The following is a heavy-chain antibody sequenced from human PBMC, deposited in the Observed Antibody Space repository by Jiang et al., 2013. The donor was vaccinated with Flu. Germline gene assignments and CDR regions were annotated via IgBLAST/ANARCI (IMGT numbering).Heavy chain of an antibody. D-gene: IGHD1-26*01. V-gene: IGHV4-59*08. CDR3: ARHRQSGSYGVDY. Sequence: LLKPSETLSLTCSVSGASISSDYWSWIRQPPGKGLEWIGYIYNTGSTKYNPSLKSRVTISEDTSNNQFSLKLSSVTAADTAVYYCARHRQSGSYGVDYWGQGTVVTVSS. CDR1: GASISSDY. J-gene: IGHJ4*02. CDR2: IYNTGST.